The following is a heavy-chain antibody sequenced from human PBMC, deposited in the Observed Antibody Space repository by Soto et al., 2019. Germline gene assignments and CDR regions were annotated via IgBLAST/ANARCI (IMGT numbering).Heavy chain of an antibody. CDR1: GFTFSSYS. CDR2: ISSGSSTI. Sequence: GGSLRLSCAASGFTFSSYSMNWVRQAPGKGLEWVSYISSGSSTIYYADSVKGRFTISRDNAKNSLYLQMNSLRAEDTAVYYCASVPFRAPYYYYYMDGWGKGTTVTVSS. CDR3: ASVPFRAPYYYYYMDG. J-gene: IGHJ6*03. V-gene: IGHV3-48*01.